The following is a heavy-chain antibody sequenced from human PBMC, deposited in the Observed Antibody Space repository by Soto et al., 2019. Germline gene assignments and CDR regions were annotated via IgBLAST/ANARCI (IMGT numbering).Heavy chain of an antibody. CDR2: IYYSGST. CDR3: AREGESMVRGVNWFDP. D-gene: IGHD3-10*01. Sequence: SETLSLTCTVSGGSISSSSYYWGWIRQPPGKGLEWIGSIYYSGSTNYNPSLKSRVTISVDTSKNQFSLKLSSVTAADTAVYYCAREGESMVRGVNWFDPWGQGTLVTVSS. V-gene: IGHV4-39*07. J-gene: IGHJ5*02. CDR1: GGSISSSSYY.